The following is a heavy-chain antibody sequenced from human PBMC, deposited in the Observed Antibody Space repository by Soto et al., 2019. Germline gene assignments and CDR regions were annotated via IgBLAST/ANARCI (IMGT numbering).Heavy chain of an antibody. V-gene: IGHV3-23*01. CDR3: AKARIDFWSGYYPTPKFDY. J-gene: IGHJ4*02. CDR1: GFTVSSYA. CDR2: ISGSGGST. Sequence: GSLRLSCAASGFTVSSYAMSWVRQAPGKGLEWASAISGSGGSTYYADSVKGRFTISRDNSKNTLYLQMNSLRAEDTAVYYCAKARIDFWSGYYPTPKFDYWGQGTLVTVSS. D-gene: IGHD3-3*01.